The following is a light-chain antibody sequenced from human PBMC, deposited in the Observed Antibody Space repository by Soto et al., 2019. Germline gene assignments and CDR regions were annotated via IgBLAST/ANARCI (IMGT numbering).Light chain of an antibody. Sequence: AIRMTQSPSSFSASTGDRVTITCRASQGISSYLAWYQQKPGKAPKLLIYAASTLQCGVPSRFSGSGSGTDFSLTISCLHSEDFATYSYQQYYSYPPTYTFGQGTKLEIK. CDR3: QQYYSYPPTYT. CDR2: AAS. J-gene: IGKJ2*01. V-gene: IGKV1-8*01. CDR1: QGISSY.